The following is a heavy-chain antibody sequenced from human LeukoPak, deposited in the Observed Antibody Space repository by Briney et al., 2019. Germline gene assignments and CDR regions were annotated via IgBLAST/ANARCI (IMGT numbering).Heavy chain of an antibody. J-gene: IGHJ4*02. V-gene: IGHV1-18*01. CDR1: GYTFTSYG. CDR2: ISAYNGNT. D-gene: IGHD3-16*01. CDR3: ARLPITFGGAHRYYFDY. Sequence: ASVKVSCKASGYTFTSYGICWVRQAPGQGLEWMGWISAYNGNTNYAQTLQGRVTMTTDTSTSTAYMELRSLRADDTAVYYCARLPITFGGAHRYYFDYWGQGTLVTVSS.